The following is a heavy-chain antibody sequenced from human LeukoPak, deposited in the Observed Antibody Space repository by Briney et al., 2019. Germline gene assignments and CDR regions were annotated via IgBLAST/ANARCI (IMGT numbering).Heavy chain of an antibody. CDR2: IYYSGST. CDR3: ARVSGAAFPFIDY. CDR1: GGSISSGDYY. V-gene: IGHV4-30-4*01. Sequence: PQTLSLTCTVSGGSISSGDYYWSWIRQPPGKGLEWIGYIYYSGSTYYNPSLKSRVTISVDTSKNQFSLKLSSVTAADTAVYYCARVSGAAFPFIDYWGQGTLVTVSS. J-gene: IGHJ4*02. D-gene: IGHD3-10*01.